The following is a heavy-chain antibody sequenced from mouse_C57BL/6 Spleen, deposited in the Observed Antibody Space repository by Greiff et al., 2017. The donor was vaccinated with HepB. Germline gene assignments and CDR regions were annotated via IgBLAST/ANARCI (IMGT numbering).Heavy chain of an antibody. CDR1: GYSITSGYY. V-gene: IGHV3-6*01. J-gene: IGHJ3*01. Sequence: EVKLQESGPGLVKPSQSLSLTCSVPGYSITSGYYWNWIRQFPGNKLEWMGYISYDGSNNYNPSLKNRISITRDTSKNQFFLKLNSVTTEDTATYYCARDDPHPWFAYWGQGTLVTVSA. CDR3: ARDDPHPWFAY. CDR2: ISYDGSN.